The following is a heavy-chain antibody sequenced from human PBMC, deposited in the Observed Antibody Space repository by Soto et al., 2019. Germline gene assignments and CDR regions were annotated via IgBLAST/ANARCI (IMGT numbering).Heavy chain of an antibody. J-gene: IGHJ4*02. CDR3: APYYDSSGYTH. CDR2: ISGSGGST. CDR1: GFTFSSYA. Sequence: GGSLRLSCVASGFTFSSYAMSWVRQAPGKGLEWVSAISGSGGSTYYADSVKGRFTISRDNSKNTLYLQMNSLRAEDTAVYYCAPYYDSSGYTHWGQGTLVTVSS. V-gene: IGHV3-23*01. D-gene: IGHD3-22*01.